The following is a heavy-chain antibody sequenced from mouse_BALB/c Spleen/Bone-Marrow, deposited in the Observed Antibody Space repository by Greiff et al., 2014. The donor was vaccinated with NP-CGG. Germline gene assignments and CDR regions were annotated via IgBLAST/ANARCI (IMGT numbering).Heavy chain of an antibody. CDR2: ISSGGGNT. J-gene: IGHJ3*01. D-gene: IGHD2-2*01. CDR3: GRHSRGYDGFAN. CDR1: GFAFSTYD. Sequence: EVKLVESGGGLVKPGGSLKLSCAASGFAFSTYDMSWVRQTPGKRLEWVAYISSGGGNTYYPDTVKGRFTISRDNAKNTMSLQMSSLKSEDTAIFFCGRHSRGYDGFANWGQGTLLTVSA. V-gene: IGHV5-12-1*01.